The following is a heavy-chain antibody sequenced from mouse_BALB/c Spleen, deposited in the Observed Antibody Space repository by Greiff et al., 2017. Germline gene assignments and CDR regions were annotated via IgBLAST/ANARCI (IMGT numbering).Heavy chain of an antibody. V-gene: IGHV5-12-1*01. J-gene: IGHJ3*01. CDR1: GFAFSSYD. CDR2: ISSGGGST. Sequence: VQLVESGGGLVKPGGSLKLSCAASGFAFSSYDMSWVRQTPEKRLEWVAYISSGGGSTYYPDTVKGRFTISRDNAKNTLYLQMSSLKSEDTAMYYCAREETRTGAWLADWGQGTLVTVSA. CDR3: AREETRTGAWLAD. D-gene: IGHD3-1*01.